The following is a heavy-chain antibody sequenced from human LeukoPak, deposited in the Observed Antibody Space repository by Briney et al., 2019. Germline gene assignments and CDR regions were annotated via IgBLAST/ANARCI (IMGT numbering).Heavy chain of an antibody. V-gene: IGHV3-33*06. J-gene: IGHJ3*02. CDR3: AKEYEIFVGAFDI. D-gene: IGHD3-9*01. Sequence: TGGSLRLSRVASGFTLRNYGMHWVRQAPGKGLEWVAVLWKDGSNNFYADSVKGRFRFSRDNSKDMLYLQMNSLRAEDTAVYYCAKEYEIFVGAFDIWGQGTMVTVSS. CDR1: GFTLRNYG. CDR2: LWKDGSNN.